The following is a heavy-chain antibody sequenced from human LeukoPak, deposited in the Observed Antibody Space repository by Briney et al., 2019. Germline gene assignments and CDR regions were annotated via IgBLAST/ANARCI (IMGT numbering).Heavy chain of an antibody. D-gene: IGHD6-19*01. CDR1: GFTFSSYA. CDR2: ISGSGGST. J-gene: IGHJ4*02. V-gene: IGHV3-23*01. Sequence: GGSLRLSCAASGFTFSSYAMSWVRQAPGKGLEWVSAISGSGGSTYYADSVKGRFTISRDNSKNTLYLQMNCLRAGDTAVYYCAKDLGHSSGWFRSRSFDYWGQGTLVTVSS. CDR3: AKDLGHSSGWFRSRSFDY.